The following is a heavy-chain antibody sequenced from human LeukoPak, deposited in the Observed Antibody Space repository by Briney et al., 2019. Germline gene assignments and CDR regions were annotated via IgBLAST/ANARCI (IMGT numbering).Heavy chain of an antibody. Sequence: GGSLRLSCAASGFTFSSFWMHWVRQAPGKGLAWVSRLNTDGSYTSYADSVKGRFTISRDNAKNTLYLHMNSLRAEDTAVYYCARGISGPVDWGQGTLVTVSS. D-gene: IGHD3-3*02. CDR2: LNTDGSYT. J-gene: IGHJ4*02. V-gene: IGHV3-74*01. CDR1: GFTFSSFW. CDR3: ARGISGPVD.